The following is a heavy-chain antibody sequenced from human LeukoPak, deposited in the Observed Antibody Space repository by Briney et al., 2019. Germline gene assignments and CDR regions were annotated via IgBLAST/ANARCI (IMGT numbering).Heavy chain of an antibody. V-gene: IGHV4-59*01. Sequence: SETLSLTCAVSGGSIGSYYWSWIRQPPGKGPEWIGYIYYSGSTNYNPSLKSRVTISVDTSKNQFSLKLSSVTAADTAVYYCASPRIVGATIPFDYWGQGTLVTVSS. D-gene: IGHD1-26*01. CDR3: ASPRIVGATIPFDY. CDR2: IYYSGST. CDR1: GGSIGSYY. J-gene: IGHJ4*02.